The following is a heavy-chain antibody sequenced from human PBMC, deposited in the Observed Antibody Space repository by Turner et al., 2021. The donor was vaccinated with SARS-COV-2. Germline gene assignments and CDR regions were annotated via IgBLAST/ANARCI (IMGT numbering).Heavy chain of an antibody. J-gene: IGHJ3*02. CDR3: ARATDYYDSSGYYHTGAFDI. Sequence: EVKLVESGGGLVQPGGSLRLPCAASGLTFSRYDMHWVRKATGKGLEWVSAIGTAGDTYYPGSVKGRFTISRENAKNSLYLQMNSLRAGDTAVYCCARATDYYDSSGYYHTGAFDIWGQGTMVTVSS. CDR2: IGTAGDT. D-gene: IGHD3-22*01. CDR1: GLTFSRYD. V-gene: IGHV3-13*04.